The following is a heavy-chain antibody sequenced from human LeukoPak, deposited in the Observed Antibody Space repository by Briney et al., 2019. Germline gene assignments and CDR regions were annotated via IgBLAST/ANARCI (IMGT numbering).Heavy chain of an antibody. CDR1: GFTFTSSA. V-gene: IGHV1-58*02. Sequence: SVKVSCKASGFTFTSSAMQWVRQARGQRLEWIGWIVVGSGNTNYAQKFRERVTITRDMSTSTAYMELSSLRSEDTAVYYCAASSMVRGVTHFDYWGQGTLVTVSS. D-gene: IGHD3-10*01. CDR3: AASSMVRGVTHFDY. J-gene: IGHJ4*02. CDR2: IVVGSGNT.